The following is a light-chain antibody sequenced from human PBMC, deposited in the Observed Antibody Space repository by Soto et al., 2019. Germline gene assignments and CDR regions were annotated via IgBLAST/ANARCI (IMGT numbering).Light chain of an antibody. Sequence: DIVMTQSPDSLAVSLGERATINCKSSQSVLYSSNNKNYLAWYQQKPGQPPKLLIYWASTRESGVPDRFSGSGSGTNLTLTISSLRAEDVAVYYCQQYYNTYPTFGQGTKVEIK. J-gene: IGKJ1*01. CDR1: QSVLYSSNNKNY. CDR3: QQYYNTYPT. V-gene: IGKV4-1*01. CDR2: WAS.